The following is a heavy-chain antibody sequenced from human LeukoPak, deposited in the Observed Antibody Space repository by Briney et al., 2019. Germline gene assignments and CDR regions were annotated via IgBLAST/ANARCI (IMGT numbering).Heavy chain of an antibody. V-gene: IGHV3-30*18. CDR3: AKVSPSSSWYGVSY. CDR2: ISYDGSNK. J-gene: IGHJ4*02. Sequence: GSLRLFCATSGFHFRCHGMDRGRQASGQGLEWVAVISYDGSNKYYADSVKGRFTISRDNSKNTLYLQMNSLRAEDTAVYYCAKVSPSSSWYGVSYWGQGTLVTVSS. CDR1: GFHFRCHG. D-gene: IGHD6-13*01.